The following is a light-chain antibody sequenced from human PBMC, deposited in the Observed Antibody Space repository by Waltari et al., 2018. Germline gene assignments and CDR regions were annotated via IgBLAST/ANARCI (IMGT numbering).Light chain of an antibody. CDR2: QIS. J-gene: IGKJ1*01. CDR1: QSLVHDNGNTY. V-gene: IGKV2-24*01. CDR3: MQATRFPRS. Sequence: DIVMTQTPLSSPVTLGQPASISCRSSQSLVHDNGNTYLNWYPKRPGQPPRLLIYQISKRFSGVPDRFSGSGSGTEFTLKISRVEPEDVGVYYCMQATRFPRSFGQGTKVEIK.